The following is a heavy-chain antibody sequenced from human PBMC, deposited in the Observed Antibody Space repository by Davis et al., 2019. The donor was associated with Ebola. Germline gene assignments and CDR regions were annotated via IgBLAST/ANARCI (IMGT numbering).Heavy chain of an antibody. V-gene: IGHV3-21*01. D-gene: IGHD2-2*02. CDR3: ARDLYLGSWNYYGMDV. Sequence: GGSLRLSCAASGFTFSSYAMHRVRQAPGKGLEWVSSISSSGSYIYYADSVKGRCTISRDNAKNSLYLQMNSLRAEDTAVYYCARDLYLGSWNYYGMDVWGQGTTVTVSS. CDR2: ISSSGSYI. CDR1: GFTFSSYA. J-gene: IGHJ6*02.